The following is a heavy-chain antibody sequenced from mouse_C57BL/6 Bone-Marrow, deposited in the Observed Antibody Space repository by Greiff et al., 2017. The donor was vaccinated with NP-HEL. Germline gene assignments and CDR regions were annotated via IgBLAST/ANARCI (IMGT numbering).Heavy chain of an antibody. J-gene: IGHJ1*03. Sequence: QVQLKESGAELARPGASVKLSCKASGYTFTSYGISWVKQRPGQGLEWIGEIYPRSGNTYYNEKFKGKATLTADKSSSTAYMELRSLTSEDSAVYFCARAGPYYYGSSYWYFDVWGTGTTVTVSS. CDR1: GYTFTSYG. V-gene: IGHV1-81*01. CDR3: ARAGPYYYGSSYWYFDV. CDR2: IYPRSGNT. D-gene: IGHD1-1*01.